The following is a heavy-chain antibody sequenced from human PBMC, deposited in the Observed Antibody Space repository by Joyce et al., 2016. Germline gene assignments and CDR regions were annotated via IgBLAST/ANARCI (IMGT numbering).Heavy chain of an antibody. Sequence: EVQLVESGGGLVKHGGSLRLSCAASGFTFSNAWMSWVRQAPGKGLEWVGRIKSKTDRGTTDYAAPVKGRFTISRDDSKNTLHLQMNSLKPEDTAVYYCTTGLPGRYWGQGTLVTISS. CDR2: IKSKTDRGTT. CDR3: TTGLPGRY. CDR1: GFTFSNAW. J-gene: IGHJ4*02. D-gene: IGHD2-15*01. V-gene: IGHV3-15*01.